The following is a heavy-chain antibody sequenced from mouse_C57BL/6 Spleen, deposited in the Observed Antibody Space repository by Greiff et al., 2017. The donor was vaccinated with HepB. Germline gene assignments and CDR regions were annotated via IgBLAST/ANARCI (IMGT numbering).Heavy chain of an antibody. CDR2: IYPGSGST. J-gene: IGHJ2*01. CDR3: ARGKTAQATYDY. CDR1: GYTFTSYW. Sequence: VQLQQSGAELVKPGASVKMSCKASGYTFTSYWITWVKQRPGQGLEWIGDIYPGSGSTNYNEKFKSKATLTVDTSSSTAYMQLSSLTSEDSAVYYCARGKTAQATYDYWGQGTTLTVSS. V-gene: IGHV1-55*01. D-gene: IGHD3-2*02.